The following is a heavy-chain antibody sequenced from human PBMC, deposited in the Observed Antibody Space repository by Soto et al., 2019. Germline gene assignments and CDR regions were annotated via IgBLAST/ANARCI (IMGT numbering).Heavy chain of an antibody. J-gene: IGHJ4*02. CDR2: IKEDGSEK. CDR1: GFAFSSFW. Sequence: PGGSLRLSCAASGFAFSSFWMSWVRQAPGKGLEWVANIKEDGSEKYYVDSVEGRFTISRDNAKNSLYLQMNSLTVEDTAVYYCARAGYSAYDERNIDHWGQGTLVTVSS. V-gene: IGHV3-7*04. CDR3: ARAGYSAYDERNIDH. D-gene: IGHD5-12*01.